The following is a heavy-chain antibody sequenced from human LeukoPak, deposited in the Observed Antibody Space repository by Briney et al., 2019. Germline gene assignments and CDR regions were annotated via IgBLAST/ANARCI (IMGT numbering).Heavy chain of an antibody. CDR2: INHSGST. CDR3: ARQQSNWASGPGMDV. Sequence: SETLSLTCAVYSGSFRGYYWSWIRQPPGKGLEWIGEINHSGSTNYNPSLKSRVTISVDTSKNQFSLRLSSVTAADTAVYYCARQQSNWASGPGMDVWGQGTTVTVSS. CDR1: SGSFRGYY. V-gene: IGHV4-34*01. J-gene: IGHJ6*02. D-gene: IGHD7-27*01.